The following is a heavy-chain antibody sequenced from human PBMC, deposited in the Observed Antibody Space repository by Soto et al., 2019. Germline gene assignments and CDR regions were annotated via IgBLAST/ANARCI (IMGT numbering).Heavy chain of an antibody. D-gene: IGHD3-9*01. CDR3: TSGSRGPNSYYDILTGYYRGGDY. CDR2: IKSKTDGGTT. Sequence: PGGSLRLSCAASGFTFSNAWMSWVRQAPGKGLEWVGRIKSKTDGGTTDYAAPVKGRFTISRDDSKNTLYLQMNSLKTEDTAVYYCTSGSRGPNSYYDILTGYYRGGDYWGQGTLVTVSS. V-gene: IGHV3-15*01. J-gene: IGHJ4*02. CDR1: GFTFSNAW.